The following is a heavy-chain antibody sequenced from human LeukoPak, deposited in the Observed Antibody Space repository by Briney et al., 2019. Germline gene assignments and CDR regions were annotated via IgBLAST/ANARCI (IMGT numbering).Heavy chain of an antibody. J-gene: IGHJ6*03. CDR2: IDHTGIT. CDR1: GGSFSGYY. D-gene: IGHD4-11*01. V-gene: IGHV4-59*01. Sequence: SETLSLTCAVYGGSFSGYYWSWIRQPPGKGLEWIGYIDHTGITNYNPSLNSRVTISRDTSKNHCSLELSSATAADTAVYFCARGRVSSNTWYSTYYYYFYMDVWGKGTTVTVSS. CDR3: ARGRVSSNTWYSTYYYYFYMDV.